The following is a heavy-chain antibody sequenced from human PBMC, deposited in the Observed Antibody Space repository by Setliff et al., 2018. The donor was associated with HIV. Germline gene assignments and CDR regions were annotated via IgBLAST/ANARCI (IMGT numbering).Heavy chain of an antibody. CDR3: AREDVYYYDSEGYYLLEY. D-gene: IGHD3-22*01. Sequence: PGGSLRLSCAATGFTFSSYGMTWVRQAPGKGLEWVSSISSDSTDIYYADSMKGRFTISRDNAKNSLYLQMSSLGAEDTAVYYCAREDVYYYDSEGYYLLEYWGQGTPVTVSS. J-gene: IGHJ4*02. CDR1: GFTFSSYG. CDR2: ISSDSTDI. V-gene: IGHV3-21*01.